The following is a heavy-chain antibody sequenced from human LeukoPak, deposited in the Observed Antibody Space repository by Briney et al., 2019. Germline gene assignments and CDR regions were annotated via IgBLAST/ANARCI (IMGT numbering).Heavy chain of an antibody. CDR3: ARANRYDLYFDY. V-gene: IGHV4-59*01. CDR1: GGSISSYY. CDR2: MYYSGST. J-gene: IGHJ4*02. D-gene: IGHD5-12*01. Sequence: SETLSLTCTVSGGSISSYYWSWIRQPPGKGLEWIGYMYYSGSTNFNPSLKSRVTISVDTSKNQFSLKLSSMTAADTAVYYCARANRYDLYFDYWGQGTLVTVSS.